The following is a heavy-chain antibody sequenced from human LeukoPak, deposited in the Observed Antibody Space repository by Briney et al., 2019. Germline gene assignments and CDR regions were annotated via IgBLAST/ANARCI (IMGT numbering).Heavy chain of an antibody. CDR1: GDSISSGNY. J-gene: IGHJ4*02. CDR3: ARDSVLGQIDY. D-gene: IGHD7-27*01. Sequence: SETLSLTCTVSGDSISSGNYWGWIRQPPGKGLEWIGSIFHTGSTYFNLSLKSRVTISVDTSKNQFSLRLSSVTAADTAVYYCARDSVLGQIDYWGQGTLVTVSS. CDR2: IFHTGST. V-gene: IGHV4-38-2*02.